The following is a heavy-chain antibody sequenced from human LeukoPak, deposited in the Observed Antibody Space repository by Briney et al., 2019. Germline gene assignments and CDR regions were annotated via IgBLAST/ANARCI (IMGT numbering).Heavy chain of an antibody. Sequence: ASVKVSCKVSGYTLTELSMHWVRQAPGKGLEWMGGFDPEDGETIYAQEFQARVTITADESTSTAYMKMSSLRSEDTAVYYCGRVSCGGNCYSLIGTFDIWGQGTMVTVSS. J-gene: IGHJ3*02. CDR1: GYTLTELS. D-gene: IGHD2-15*01. CDR2: FDPEDGET. CDR3: GRVSCGGNCYSLIGTFDI. V-gene: IGHV1-24*01.